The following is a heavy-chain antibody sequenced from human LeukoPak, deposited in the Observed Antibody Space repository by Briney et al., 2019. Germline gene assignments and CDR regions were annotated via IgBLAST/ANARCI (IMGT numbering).Heavy chain of an antibody. V-gene: IGHV4-34*01. D-gene: IGHD3-16*02. Sequence: SETLSLTCAVYGGSFSGYHWRWIRQPPGKGLEGIGEINHSGSTNYNPSLKSRVTLSVDTSKKLFSLKLSSVTAAGTAVYYCARSNYVWGSYRPGQSDAFDSWGQGTMVTVSS. CDR2: INHSGST. CDR1: GGSFSGYH. J-gene: IGHJ3*02. CDR3: ARSNYVWGSYRPGQSDAFDS.